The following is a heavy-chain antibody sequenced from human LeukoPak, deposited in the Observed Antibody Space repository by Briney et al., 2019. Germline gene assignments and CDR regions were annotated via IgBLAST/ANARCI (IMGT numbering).Heavy chain of an antibody. CDR3: ASPAGGLWSGYFDY. CDR2: ISYDGSNK. Sequence: GGSLILSCAASGFTFSSYAMHWVRQAPGKGLEWVAVISYDGSNKYYADSVKGRFTLSRDSSKNTLYLQMNSLRAEDTAVYYCASPAGGLWSGYFDYWGQGTLVTVSS. J-gene: IGHJ4*02. D-gene: IGHD3-3*01. CDR1: GFTFSSYA. V-gene: IGHV3-30-3*01.